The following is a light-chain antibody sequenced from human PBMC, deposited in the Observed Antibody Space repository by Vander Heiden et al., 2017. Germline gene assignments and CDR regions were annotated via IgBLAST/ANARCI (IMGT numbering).Light chain of an antibody. CDR3: QQYKSYHS. J-gene: IGKJ2*01. CDR2: KAS. CDR1: QSISSW. Sequence: DIQMTQSPSTLSASVGDRVTITCRAGQSISSWLAWYQHKPGKAPKILIYKASSLESGVTSRFSGSGSGTEFTLTISGLQPDDVATYYCQQYKSYHSFGQGTKMEIK. V-gene: IGKV1-5*03.